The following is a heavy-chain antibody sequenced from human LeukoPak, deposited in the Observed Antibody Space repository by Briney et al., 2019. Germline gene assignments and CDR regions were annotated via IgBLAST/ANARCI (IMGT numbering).Heavy chain of an antibody. CDR3: ARQRAYVVGATLGGFDY. Sequence: PSEALSLTCTVSGGSISSYYWSWIRQPPGKGLEWIGYIYYSGSTNYNPSLKSRVTISVDTSKNQFSLKLSSVTAADTAVYYCARQRAYVVGATLGGFDYWGQGTLVTVSS. V-gene: IGHV4-59*08. CDR2: IYYSGST. D-gene: IGHD1-26*01. J-gene: IGHJ4*02. CDR1: GGSISSYY.